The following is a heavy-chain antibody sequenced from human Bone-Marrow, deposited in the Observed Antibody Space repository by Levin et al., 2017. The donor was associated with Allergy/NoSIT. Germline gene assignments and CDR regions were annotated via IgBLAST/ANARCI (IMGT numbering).Heavy chain of an antibody. CDR1: GFTFSSYA. Sequence: GESLKISCAASGFTFSSYAMHWVRQAPGKGLEWVAVISYDVSNKYYADSVKGRFTISRDNSKNTLYLQMNSLRAEDTAVYYCARVAPPGGTAPYYFDYWGQGTLVTVSS. D-gene: IGHD2-8*02. V-gene: IGHV3-30-3*01. CDR3: ARVAPPGGTAPYYFDY. CDR2: ISYDVSNK. J-gene: IGHJ4*02.